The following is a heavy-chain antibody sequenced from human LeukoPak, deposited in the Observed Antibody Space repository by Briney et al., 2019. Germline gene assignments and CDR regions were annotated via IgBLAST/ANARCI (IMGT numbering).Heavy chain of an antibody. Sequence: PEGSLRLSCAPSGFTFNNYAMHWGRHAPGGGLGWVAFIRFDGSNQYYADSVKGRFTISKDNSKNTLLLQMNSLRREDTAVYYCARVDTAMVNDYWGQGTLVTVSS. CDR1: GFTFNNYA. CDR2: IRFDGSNQ. V-gene: IGHV3-30*02. CDR3: ARVDTAMVNDY. J-gene: IGHJ4*02. D-gene: IGHD5-18*01.